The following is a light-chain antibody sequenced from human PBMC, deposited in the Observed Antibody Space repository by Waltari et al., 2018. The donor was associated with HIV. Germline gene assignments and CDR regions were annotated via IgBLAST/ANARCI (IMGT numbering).Light chain of an antibody. Sequence: QSVLTQPPSVSGAPGQRVTIPCTGSSTNIGAGYDVHWYQQLPGTAPKLLIYGNTNRPSGVSDRFSGSKSGTSASLAITGLQAEDEADYYCQSYDSRQSGFWVFGGGTTLTVL. CDR2: GNT. J-gene: IGLJ3*02. V-gene: IGLV1-40*01. CDR3: QSYDSRQSGFWV. CDR1: STNIGAGYD.